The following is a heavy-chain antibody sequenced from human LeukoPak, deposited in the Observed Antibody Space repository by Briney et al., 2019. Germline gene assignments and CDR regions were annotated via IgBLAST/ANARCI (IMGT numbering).Heavy chain of an antibody. D-gene: IGHD5-24*01. Sequence: QPGGSLRLSCAASGFTFSSYDMHWVRQATGKGLEWVSAIGTAGDTYYPGSVKGRFTISRENAKNSLYLQMNSLRVGDTAVYYCARGSDGYKIDYWGQGTLVTVSS. J-gene: IGHJ4*02. CDR3: ARGSDGYKIDY. CDR1: GFTFSSYD. V-gene: IGHV3-13*01. CDR2: IGTAGDT.